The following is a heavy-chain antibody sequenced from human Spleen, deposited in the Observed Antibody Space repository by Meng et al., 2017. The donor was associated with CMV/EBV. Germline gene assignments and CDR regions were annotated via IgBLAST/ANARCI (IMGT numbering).Heavy chain of an antibody. Sequence: CADSGFPFSSYAMHWVRQAPGKGLDWVALISFDESSKYYADSVKGRFPISRDDYKNTLYLQMNSLRGDDTAVYYCAREFQLPRAFDYWGQGTLVTVSS. CDR1: GFPFSSYA. J-gene: IGHJ4*02. V-gene: IGHV3-30*04. D-gene: IGHD2-2*01. CDR3: AREFQLPRAFDY. CDR2: ISFDESSK.